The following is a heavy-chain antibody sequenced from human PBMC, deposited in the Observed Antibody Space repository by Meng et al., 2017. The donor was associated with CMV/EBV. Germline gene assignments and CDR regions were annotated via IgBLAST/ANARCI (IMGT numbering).Heavy chain of an antibody. CDR3: ARVGRTSCYDY. V-gene: IGHV4-30-4*08. CDR2: IYYSGST. D-gene: IGHD2-2*01. J-gene: IGHJ4*02. Sequence: QVQLQDAGPGLEKASENLSLTCTVSGGSISSYYWSWIRQPPGKGLEWIGYIYYSGSTYYNPSLKSRVTISVDTSKNQFSLKLSSVTAADTAVYYCARVGRTSCYDYWGQGTLVTVSS. CDR1: GGSISSYY.